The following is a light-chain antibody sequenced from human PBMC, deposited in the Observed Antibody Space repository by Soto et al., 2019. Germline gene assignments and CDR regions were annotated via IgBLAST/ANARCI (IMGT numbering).Light chain of an antibody. Sequence: EIVLMHSPGPLSLSPRERATLSCRASQSVTSSYFAWYQQKPGQAPRLLIYGASSRATGIPDRFSGSGSGTGFTLTINRLEPEDFSVYYCQQYGSSPTTFGQGTRLEI. V-gene: IGKV3-20*01. CDR2: GAS. CDR3: QQYGSSPTT. CDR1: QSVTSSY. J-gene: IGKJ5*01.